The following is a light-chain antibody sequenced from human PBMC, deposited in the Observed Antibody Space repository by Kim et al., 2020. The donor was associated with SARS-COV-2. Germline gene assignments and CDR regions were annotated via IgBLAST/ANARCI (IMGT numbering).Light chain of an antibody. Sequence: ITISCTGTSSDVGGYNYVSWYQQHPGKAPKLMIYDVSNRPSGASNRFSGSKSGNTASLTISGLQAEDEADYYCSSYTSSSTLDWVFGGGTQLTVL. CDR3: SSYTSSSTLDWV. CDR2: DVS. CDR1: SSDVGGYNY. V-gene: IGLV2-14*03. J-gene: IGLJ3*02.